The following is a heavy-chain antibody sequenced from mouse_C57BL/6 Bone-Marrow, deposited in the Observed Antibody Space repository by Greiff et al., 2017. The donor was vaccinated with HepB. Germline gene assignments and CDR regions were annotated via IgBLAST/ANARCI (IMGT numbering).Heavy chain of an antibody. Sequence: EVQRVESGGGLVKPGGSLKLSCAASGFTFSDYGMHWVRQAPEKGLEWVAYISSGSSTIYYADTVKGRFTIARDNAKNTLFLQMTSLRSEDTAMYYCARRYYGSSLYYYAMDYWGQGTSVTVSS. D-gene: IGHD1-1*01. J-gene: IGHJ4*01. CDR1: GFTFSDYG. CDR3: ARRYYGSSLYYYAMDY. CDR2: ISSGSSTI. V-gene: IGHV5-17*01.